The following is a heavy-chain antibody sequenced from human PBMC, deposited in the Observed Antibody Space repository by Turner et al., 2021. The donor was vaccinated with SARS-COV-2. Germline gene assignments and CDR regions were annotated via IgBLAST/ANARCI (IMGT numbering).Heavy chain of an antibody. V-gene: IGHV3-13*04. CDR3: ARAKFRGLISWFDP. Sequence: EVQLVESGGGFVQPGGSLRLSCEASGFTFSNYDMHWVRQSTGKGLEWVSAVGTAGYTYYPGSVKGRFTISRENGKNSLYLKMNSLRAGDTAVYYCARAKFRGLISWFDPWGQGTLVTVSS. CDR1: GFTFSNYD. D-gene: IGHD3-10*01. CDR2: VGTAGYT. J-gene: IGHJ5*02.